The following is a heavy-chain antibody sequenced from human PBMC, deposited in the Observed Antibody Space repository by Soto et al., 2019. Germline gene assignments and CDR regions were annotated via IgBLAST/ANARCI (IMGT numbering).Heavy chain of an antibody. J-gene: IGHJ4*02. D-gene: IGHD5-18*01. CDR1: GGSFSGYY. CDR3: ARATVEMATAVNFDY. Sequence: ETLSLTCAVYGGSFSGYYWSWIRQPPGKGLEWIGEINHSGSTNYNPSLKSRVTISVDTSKNQFSLKLSSVTAADTAVYYCARATVEMATAVNFDYWGQGTLVTVSS. V-gene: IGHV4-34*01. CDR2: INHSGST.